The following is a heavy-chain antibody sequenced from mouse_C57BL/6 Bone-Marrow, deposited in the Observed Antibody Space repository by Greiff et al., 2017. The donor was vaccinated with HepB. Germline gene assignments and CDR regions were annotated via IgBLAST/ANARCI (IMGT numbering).Heavy chain of an antibody. Sequence: ESGPGLVKPSQSLSLTCSVTGYSITSGYYWNWIRQFPGNKLEWMGYISYDGSNNYNPSLKNRISITRDTSKNQFFLKLNSVTTEDTATYYCAREGDMVTTFAYWGQGTLVTVSA. CDR1: GYSITSGYY. V-gene: IGHV3-6*01. D-gene: IGHD2-2*01. J-gene: IGHJ3*01. CDR3: AREGDMVTTFAY. CDR2: ISYDGSN.